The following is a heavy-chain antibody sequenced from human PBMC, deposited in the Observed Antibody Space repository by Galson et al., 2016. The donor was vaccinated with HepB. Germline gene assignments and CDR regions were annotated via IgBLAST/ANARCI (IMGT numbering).Heavy chain of an antibody. CDR3: ARDGYGAGTYSPLMDV. V-gene: IGHV1-2*04. J-gene: IGHJ6*02. CDR2: ISNSGGT. D-gene: IGHD3-10*01. Sequence: SVKVSCKASGYTFTDYYIHWVRQAPGQGLEWMGWISNSGGTKYAQKFQGWVTMTRDTSISTAYMELSRLRSDDTAVYYCARDGYGAGTYSPLMDVWGQGTTVTVSS. CDR1: GYTFTDYY.